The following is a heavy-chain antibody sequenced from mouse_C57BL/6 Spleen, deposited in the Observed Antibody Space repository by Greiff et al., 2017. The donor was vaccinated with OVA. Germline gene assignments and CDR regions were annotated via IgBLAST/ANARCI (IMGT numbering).Heavy chain of an antibody. CDR1: GYAFTNYL. CDR2: INPGSGGT. CDR3: ARCNYSFYAMDY. D-gene: IGHD2-12*01. J-gene: IGHJ4*01. V-gene: IGHV1-54*01. Sequence: VQLQQSGAELVRPGTSVKVSCKASGYAFTNYLIEWVKQRPGQGLEWIGVINPGSGGTNYNEKFKGKATLTADKSSSIAYMQLSSLTSEDSAVYFCARCNYSFYAMDYWGQGTSVTVSS.